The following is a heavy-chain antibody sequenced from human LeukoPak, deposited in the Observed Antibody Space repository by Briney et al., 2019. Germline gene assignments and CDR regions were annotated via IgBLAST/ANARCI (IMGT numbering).Heavy chain of an antibody. J-gene: IGHJ4*02. D-gene: IGHD3-22*01. CDR2: IYHSGST. CDR3: ARVVGRDYYDSSGYPFFDY. Sequence: SETLSLTCTVPGGSISSGGYYWSWIRQPPGMGLEWIGYIYHSGSTYYNPSLKSRVTISVDRSKNQFSLKLSSVTAADTAVYYCARVVGRDYYDSSGYPFFDYWGQGTLVTVSS. V-gene: IGHV4-30-2*01. CDR1: GGSISSGGYY.